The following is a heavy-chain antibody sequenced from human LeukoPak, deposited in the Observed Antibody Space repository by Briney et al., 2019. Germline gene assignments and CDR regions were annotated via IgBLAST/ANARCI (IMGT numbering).Heavy chain of an antibody. CDR2: FDPEDDEA. J-gene: IGHJ4*02. CDR3: ATDVTGTAPYDF. D-gene: IGHD1-1*01. V-gene: IGHV1-24*01. CDR1: GYSLSELS. Sequence: GASVTVSCKVSGYSLSELSIHWVRQAPGKGLEWMGGFDPEDDEAIYAQSLQGRVTMTEDTSTDTAYMELSGLTSDDAAVYYCATDVTGTAPYDFWGQGTLVTVS.